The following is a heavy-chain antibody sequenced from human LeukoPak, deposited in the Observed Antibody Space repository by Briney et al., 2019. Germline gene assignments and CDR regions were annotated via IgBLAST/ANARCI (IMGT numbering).Heavy chain of an antibody. D-gene: IGHD2-2*02. J-gene: IGHJ4*02. CDR3: ARQAAAAIND. Sequence: GESLKISCKGSGSSFTTSWSAWLRQIPGKGLEWMGIIYPGDSDTRYSPSFQGQVTTSADKSIGTAYLQWSSLKASDTAMYYCARQAAAAINDWGQGTLVTVSS. CDR1: GSSFTTSW. V-gene: IGHV5-51*02. CDR2: IYPGDSDT.